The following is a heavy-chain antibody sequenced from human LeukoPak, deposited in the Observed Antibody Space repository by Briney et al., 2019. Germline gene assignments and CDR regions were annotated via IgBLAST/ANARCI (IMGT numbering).Heavy chain of an antibody. CDR3: AKDLKSSGWYVDY. CDR2: ISGSGGST. V-gene: IGHV3-23*01. Sequence: PGGSLRLSCAPSGFTFSNYAMSWVRQAPGQGLEWVSAISGSGGSTYYADSVKGRFTISRDNSKNTLYLQMNSLRAEDTAVYYCAKDLKSSGWYVDYWGQGTLVTVSS. D-gene: IGHD6-19*01. J-gene: IGHJ4*02. CDR1: GFTFSNYA.